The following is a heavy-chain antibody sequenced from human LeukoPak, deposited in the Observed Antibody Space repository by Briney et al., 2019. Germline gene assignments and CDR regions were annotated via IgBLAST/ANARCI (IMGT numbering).Heavy chain of an antibody. CDR1: GFTFSSYW. CDR3: ARESSPGDFWSGYYYGYYFDY. J-gene: IGHJ4*02. CDR2: INSDGSST. Sequence: AGGSLRLSCAASGFTFSSYWMHWVRQAPGKGLVWVSRINSDGSSTSYADSVKGRFTISRDNAKNTLYLQMNSLRAEDTAVYYCARESSPGDFWSGYYYGYYFDYWGQGTLVTVSS. V-gene: IGHV3-74*01. D-gene: IGHD3-3*01.